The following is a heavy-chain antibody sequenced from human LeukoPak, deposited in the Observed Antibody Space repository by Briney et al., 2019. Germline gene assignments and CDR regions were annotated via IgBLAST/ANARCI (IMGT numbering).Heavy chain of an antibody. CDR3: ARHVNDFWWSFFDY. J-gene: IGHJ4*02. V-gene: IGHV4-38-2*01. CDR1: GYSISSGYY. CDR2: IYHSGST. Sequence: SETLSLTCAVSGYSISSGYYWGWIRQRPGKGLEWIGSIYHSGSTYYNPSLKSRVTISVDTSKNQFSLKLSSVTSADTAVNYCARHVNDFWWSFFDYWGQGNLVTVSS. D-gene: IGHD3-3*01.